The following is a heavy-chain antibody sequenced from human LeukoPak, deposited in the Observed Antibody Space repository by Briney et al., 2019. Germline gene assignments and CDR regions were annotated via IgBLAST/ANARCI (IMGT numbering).Heavy chain of an antibody. CDR3: ARYCSSSRCLYYYHKDV. Sequence: GGSLCLTCAASGFTFSNYSINWVRQAPGKGLEWVSSLSSASSYIYYADSVKGRFTISRGDAKNSLYLQKNSLRAEDTAVYYCARYCSSSRCLYYYHKDVCGNGTTVTVSS. CDR2: LSSASSYI. J-gene: IGHJ6*03. V-gene: IGHV3-21*01. D-gene: IGHD2-2*01. CDR1: GFTFSNYS.